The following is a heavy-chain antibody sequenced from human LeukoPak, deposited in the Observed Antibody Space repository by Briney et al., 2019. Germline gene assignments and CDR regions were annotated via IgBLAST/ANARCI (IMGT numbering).Heavy chain of an antibody. Sequence: GGSLRLSCAASGFTFSSYNMNWVRQAPGKGLEWVSYISRSGNTIYYADAVKGRFTISRDNAKNSVYLQMISLRDEETAVYYCARHYGDHGEYFDYWGQGTLVTVSS. CDR1: GFTFSSYN. CDR3: ARHYGDHGEYFDY. D-gene: IGHD4-17*01. J-gene: IGHJ4*02. V-gene: IGHV3-48*02. CDR2: ISRSGNTI.